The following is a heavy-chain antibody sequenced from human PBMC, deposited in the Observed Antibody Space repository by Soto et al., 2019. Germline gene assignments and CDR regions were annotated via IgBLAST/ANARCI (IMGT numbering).Heavy chain of an antibody. CDR2: KYYSGIS. V-gene: IGHV4-61*01. J-gene: IGHJ4*02. D-gene: IGHD1-26*01. CDR3: VREDMSGTYYFDA. CDR1: HGSVSSQTHF. Sequence: QVHLQESGPGLLKPSETLSLTCTVTHGSVSSQTHFWTWIRQPPGKGLEWIGYKYYSGISNYNPSLQSRVTISVDTSKNQFSLRLTSVTAADTAVYFCVREDMSGTYYFDAWGQGALVTVSS.